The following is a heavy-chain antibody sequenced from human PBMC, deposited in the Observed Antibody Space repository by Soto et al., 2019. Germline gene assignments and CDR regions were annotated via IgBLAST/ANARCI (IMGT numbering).Heavy chain of an antibody. J-gene: IGHJ6*02. CDR1: GFTFSDYY. CDR3: ARGHGSGIYYYGMDV. V-gene: IGHV3-11*05. CDR2: ISSSSSYT. Sequence: QVQLVESGGGLVKPGGSLRLSCAASGFTFSDYYMSWIRQAPGKGLEWVSYISSSSSYTNYADSVKGRFTISRDNAKKSLYLQMNSLRAEDTAVYYCARGHGSGIYYYGMDVWGQGTTGTVSS. D-gene: IGHD3-10*01.